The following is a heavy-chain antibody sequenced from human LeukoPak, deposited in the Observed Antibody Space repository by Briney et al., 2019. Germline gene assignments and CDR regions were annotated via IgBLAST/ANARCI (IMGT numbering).Heavy chain of an antibody. CDR2: IYYSGST. Sequence: PSETLSLTCTVSGGSVSSGSYYWSWIRQPPGKGLEWIGYIYYSGSTNYNPSLKSRVTISVDTSKNQFSLKLSSVTAADTAVYYCAGPGYSYGQGLFDYWGQGTLVTVSS. CDR1: GGSVSSGSYY. CDR3: AGPGYSYGQGLFDY. D-gene: IGHD5-18*01. J-gene: IGHJ4*02. V-gene: IGHV4-61*01.